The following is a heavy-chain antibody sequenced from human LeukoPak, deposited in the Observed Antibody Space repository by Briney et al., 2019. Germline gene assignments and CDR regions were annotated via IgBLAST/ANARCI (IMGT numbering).Heavy chain of an antibody. Sequence: SVKVSCNPSVYTVTGYYTHWWGQSPGQRLEGWRGINLYIVVTNVAQNFQCRVTMTSDTSITTAYMELSIRRSDDTALCYCGRDFRDSLDYWGQGTLVTVSS. CDR3: GRDFRDSLDY. CDR1: VYTVTGYY. CDR2: INLYIVVT. V-gene: IGHV1-2*02. J-gene: IGHJ4*02.